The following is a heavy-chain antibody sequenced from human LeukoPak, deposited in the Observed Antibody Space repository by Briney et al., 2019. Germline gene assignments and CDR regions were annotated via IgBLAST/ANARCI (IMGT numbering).Heavy chain of an antibody. J-gene: IGHJ6*02. D-gene: IGHD3-16*01. V-gene: IGHV1-46*01. CDR1: GYTFTSYY. CDR2: INPSGGST. CDR3: ARARWGYYYYYGMDV. Sequence: ASVKVSCKASGYTFTSYYMHWVRQAPGQGLEWMGIINPSGGSTSYAQKFQGRVTMTRDTSTSTVYMELSSLRSDDTAVYYCARARWGYYYYYGMDVWGQGTTVTVSS.